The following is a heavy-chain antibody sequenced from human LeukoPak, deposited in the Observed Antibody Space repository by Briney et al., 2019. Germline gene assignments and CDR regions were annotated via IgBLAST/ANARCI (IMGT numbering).Heavy chain of an antibody. CDR2: VSSSGSTI. D-gene: IGHD2-21*02. Sequence: GGPLRLSCAASGFTFSSYVMSWVRQAPGKGLEWVSYVSSSGSTIYYADSVKGRFTISRDNAKNSLYLQMNSLRAEDTAVYYCARDVPAYCGGDCPNPYWGQGTLVTVSS. V-gene: IGHV3-48*03. J-gene: IGHJ4*02. CDR1: GFTFSSYV. CDR3: ARDVPAYCGGDCPNPY.